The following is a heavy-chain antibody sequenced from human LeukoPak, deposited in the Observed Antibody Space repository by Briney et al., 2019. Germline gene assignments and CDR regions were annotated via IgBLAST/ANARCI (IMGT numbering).Heavy chain of an antibody. V-gene: IGHV1-18*01. CDR2: ISAYNGNT. CDR1: GYTFITYG. J-gene: IGHJ6*03. CDR3: ARGARGSYDFWSGTSYYYYMDV. Sequence: ASVKVSCKASGYTFITYGISWVRQAPGQGLEWMGWISAYNGNTNYAQKLQGRVTMTTDTSTTTAYMELRSLRSDDTAVYYCARGARGSYDFWSGTSYYYYMDVWGKGTTVTVSS. D-gene: IGHD3-3*01.